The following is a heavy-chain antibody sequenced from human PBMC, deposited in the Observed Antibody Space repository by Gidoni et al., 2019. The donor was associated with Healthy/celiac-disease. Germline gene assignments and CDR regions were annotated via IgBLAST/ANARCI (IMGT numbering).Heavy chain of an antibody. J-gene: IGHJ4*02. D-gene: IGHD2-15*01. CDR2: IYSGDNT. Sequence: EVQLLETGGGLIQPGGSLRLSCSASWFTVRSNYMTWVRQAPGRGLEWVSVIYSGDNTNYADSVKGRFTISRDNSKNTLYLKMNSLRVEDTAVYYCARYRADPYCFDYWGQGTLVTVSS. CDR3: ARYRADPYCFDY. V-gene: IGHV3-53*02. CDR1: WFTVRSNY.